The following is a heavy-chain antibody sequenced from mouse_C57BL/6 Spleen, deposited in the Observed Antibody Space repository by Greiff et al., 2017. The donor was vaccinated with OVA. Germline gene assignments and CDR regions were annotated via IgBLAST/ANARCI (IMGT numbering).Heavy chain of an antibody. Sequence: QVQLKQPGAELVMPGASVKLSCKASGYTFTSYWMHWVKQRPGQGLEWIGEIDPSDSYTNYNQKFKGKSTLTVDKSSSTAYMQLSSLTSEDSAVYYCATLTGTWYFDVWGTGTTVTVSS. V-gene: IGHV1-69*01. J-gene: IGHJ1*03. CDR2: IDPSDSYT. CDR3: ATLTGTWYFDV. CDR1: GYTFTSYW. D-gene: IGHD4-1*01.